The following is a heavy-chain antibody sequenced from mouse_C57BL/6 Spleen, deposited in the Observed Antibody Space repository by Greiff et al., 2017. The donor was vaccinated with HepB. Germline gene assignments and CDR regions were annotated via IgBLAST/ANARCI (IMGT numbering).Heavy chain of an antibody. CDR2: IYPGDGDT. J-gene: IGHJ3*01. V-gene: IGHV1-82*01. Sequence: LVEPGASVKISCKASGYAFSSSWMNWVKQRPGKGLEWIGRIYPGDGDTNYNGKFKGKATLTADKSSSTAYMQLSSLTSEDSAVYFCAELGRNAYWGQGTLVTVSA. CDR1: GYAFSSSW. CDR3: AELGRNAY. D-gene: IGHD4-1*01.